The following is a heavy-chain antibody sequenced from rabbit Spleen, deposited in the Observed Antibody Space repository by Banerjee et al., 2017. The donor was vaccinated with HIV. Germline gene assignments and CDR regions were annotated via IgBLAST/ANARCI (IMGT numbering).Heavy chain of an antibody. CDR2: TEPIFGTT. V-gene: IGHV1S7*01. CDR3: ARDDGSYDYIDGYFNL. D-gene: IGHD6-1*01. J-gene: IGHJ4*01. Sequence: QLVESGGGLVTLGGSLKLSCKASGFDLSTYYYMCWVRQAPGKGLEWIGLTEPIFGTTYNANWVNGRFAISSHNAQNTLFLQLKSLTAADTATYFCARDDGSYDYIDGYFNLWGQGALVTVS. CDR1: GFDLSTYYY.